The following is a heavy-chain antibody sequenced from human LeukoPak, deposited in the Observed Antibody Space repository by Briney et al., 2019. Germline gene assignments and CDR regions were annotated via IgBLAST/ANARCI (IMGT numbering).Heavy chain of an antibody. CDR3: ARGWFGQLLQDY. CDR2: LNPNSGNT. Sequence: ASVTLSCTSSGYTFTIYDFNWVRQAPGQGPGWMGWLNPNSGNTGYAQQFQGRVTMTRTTATSTAYMELSSLRSDDTVVYYCARGWFGQLLQDYWGQGTLVTVSS. J-gene: IGHJ4*02. CDR1: GYTFTIYD. D-gene: IGHD3-10*01. V-gene: IGHV1-8*01.